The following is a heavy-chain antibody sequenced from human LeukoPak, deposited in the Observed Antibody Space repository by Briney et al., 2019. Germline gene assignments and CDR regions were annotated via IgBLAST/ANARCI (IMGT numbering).Heavy chain of an antibody. V-gene: IGHV3-9*01. Sequence: GGSLRLSCAASGFTVSHYYMTWVRQAPGKGLEWVSGISWNSGSIGYADSVKGRFTISRDNAKNSLYLQMNSLRAEDTALYYCAKDGRYSSGWLHYWGQGTLVTVSS. CDR1: GFTVSHYY. CDR2: ISWNSGSI. D-gene: IGHD6-19*01. CDR3: AKDGRYSSGWLHY. J-gene: IGHJ4*02.